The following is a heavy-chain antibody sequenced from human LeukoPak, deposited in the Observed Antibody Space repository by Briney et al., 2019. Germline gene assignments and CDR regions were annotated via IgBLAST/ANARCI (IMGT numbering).Heavy chain of an antibody. CDR3: ARGQGERWLQLRWFDP. D-gene: IGHD5-24*01. V-gene: IGHV4-34*01. CDR1: GGSFSGYY. J-gene: IGHJ5*02. Sequence: SETLSLTCAVYGGSFSGYYWSWIRQPPGKGLEWIGEINHSGSTNYNPSLKSRVTISVDTSKNKFSLKLSSVTAADTAVYYCARGQGERWLQLRWFDPWGQGTLVTVSS. CDR2: INHSGST.